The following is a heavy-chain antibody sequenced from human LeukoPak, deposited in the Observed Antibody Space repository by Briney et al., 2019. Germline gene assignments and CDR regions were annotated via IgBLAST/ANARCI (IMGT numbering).Heavy chain of an antibody. CDR1: GYTFTDYF. V-gene: IGHV1-2*02. CDR2: INPNSGGT. D-gene: IGHD4-17*01. Sequence: ASMKVSCKASGYTFTDYFMHWVRQAPGQGLEWMGWINPNSGGTNYAQKFQGRVTMTRDTSISTAYMELSRLRSDDTAVYYCASSRSTTVTTYWGQGTLVTVSS. J-gene: IGHJ4*02. CDR3: ASSRSTTVTTY.